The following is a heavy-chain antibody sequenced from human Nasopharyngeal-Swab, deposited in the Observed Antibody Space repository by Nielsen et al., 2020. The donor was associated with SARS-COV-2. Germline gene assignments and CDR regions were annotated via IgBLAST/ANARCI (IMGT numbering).Heavy chain of an antibody. D-gene: IGHD3-10*01. V-gene: IGHV4-59*01. J-gene: IGHJ6*02. CDR2: IYYSGST. Sequence: WMRQPAGKGLEWIGYIYYSGSTNYNPSLKSRVTISVDTSKNQFSLKLSSVTAADTAVYYCARDRGIFQYYYYGMDVWGQGTTVTVSS. CDR3: ARDRGIFQYYYYGMDV.